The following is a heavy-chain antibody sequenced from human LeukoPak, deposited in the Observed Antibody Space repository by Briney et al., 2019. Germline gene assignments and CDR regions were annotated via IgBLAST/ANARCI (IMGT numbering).Heavy chain of an antibody. V-gene: IGHV3-23*01. CDR2: ISGSGGST. CDR3: AKDWNDDSGNWFDP. J-gene: IGHJ5*02. CDR1: GFTFSSYA. D-gene: IGHD4-17*01. Sequence: GGSLRLSCAASGFTFSSYAMSWVRQAPGKGLEGVSAISGSGGSTYYADSVKGRFTISRDNSKNTLYLQMNSLRAEDTAVYYCAKDWNDDSGNWFDPWGQGTLVTVSS.